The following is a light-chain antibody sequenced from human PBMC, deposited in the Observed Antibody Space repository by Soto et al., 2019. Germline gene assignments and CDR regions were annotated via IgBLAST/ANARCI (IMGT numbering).Light chain of an antibody. CDR3: QQYYNWPSYT. Sequence: ILMTQSPATLSVSPGERVTLTCRASESVRTNLAWFQQKPGQTPRLLIFGASTMATGIPTRFTGSGSETESTLTIGSLQSEDLAVYYCQQYYNWPSYTFGQGTKVEIK. V-gene: IGKV3-15*01. CDR2: GAS. CDR1: ESVRTN. J-gene: IGKJ2*01.